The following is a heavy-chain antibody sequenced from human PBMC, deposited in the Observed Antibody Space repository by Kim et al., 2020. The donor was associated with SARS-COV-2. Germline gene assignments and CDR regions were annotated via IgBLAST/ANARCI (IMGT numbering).Heavy chain of an antibody. CDR2: IKQDGSDK. J-gene: IGHJ4*02. CDR1: GFFFRSYW. D-gene: IGHD6-13*01. V-gene: IGHV3-7*01. Sequence: GGSLRLSCAASGFFFRSYWMTWVRQAPGKGLEWVANIKQDGSDKYYVDSVKGRFTISRDNAKNSVYLQMNSLRAEDTAVYYCGRDSERSSSWPDLFDFWGQGTLVTVSS. CDR3: GRDSERSSSWPDLFDF.